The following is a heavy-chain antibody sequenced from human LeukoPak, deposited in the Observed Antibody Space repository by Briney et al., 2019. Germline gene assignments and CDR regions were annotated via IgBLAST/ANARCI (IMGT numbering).Heavy chain of an antibody. J-gene: IGHJ4*02. CDR3: ARQQRAPLYYFDY. CDR2: IYPGDSDT. V-gene: IGHV5-51*01. D-gene: IGHD2/OR15-2a*01. CDR1: GYSFTSYW. Sequence: GESLKISCKGSGYSFTSYWIGWVRQMPGKGLEWMGIIYPGDSDTRYSPSSQGQVTISADKSISTAYLQWSSLKASDTAMYYCARQQRAPLYYFDYWGQGTLVTVSS.